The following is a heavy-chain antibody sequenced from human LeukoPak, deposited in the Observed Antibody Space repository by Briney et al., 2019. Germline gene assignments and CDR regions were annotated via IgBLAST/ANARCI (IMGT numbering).Heavy chain of an antibody. CDR1: GFTFSSYG. CDR3: ARGGYDSSGYYPLPY. V-gene: IGHV3-30*03. Sequence: GGSLRLSCAASGFTFSSYGMHWVRQAPGKGLEWVAVISYDGSNKYYADSVKGRFTISRDNSKNTLYLQMNSLRAEDTAVYYCARGGYDSSGYYPLPYWGQGTLVTVSS. CDR2: ISYDGSNK. D-gene: IGHD3-22*01. J-gene: IGHJ4*02.